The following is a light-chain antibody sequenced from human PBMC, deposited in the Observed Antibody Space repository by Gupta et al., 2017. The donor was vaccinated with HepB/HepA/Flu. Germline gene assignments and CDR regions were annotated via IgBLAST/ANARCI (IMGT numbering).Light chain of an antibody. J-gene: IGKJ1*01. V-gene: IGKV4-1*01. Sequence: DSVMTQSPESLAVSLGERATINCKSSQSVFSSSKKRNYLAWYQQKPGQPPRLLIYWASARESGVPDRFSGSGSGTDFTLTISSRQAEDVATYYCQQVYSHPPTFGRGTKVEIE. CDR2: WAS. CDR3: QQVYSHPPT. CDR1: QSVFSSSKKRNY.